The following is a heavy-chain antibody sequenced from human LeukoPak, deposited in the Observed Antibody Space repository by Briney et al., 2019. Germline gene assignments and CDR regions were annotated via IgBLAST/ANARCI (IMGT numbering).Heavy chain of an antibody. Sequence: SETLSLTCTVSGGSISSSSYYWGWIRQPPGKGLEWIGSIYYSGSTYYNPSLKSRVTISVDTSKNQFSLKLSSVTAADTAVYYCARHSSSVYWGQGTPVTVSS. D-gene: IGHD6-6*01. CDR1: GGSISSSSYY. V-gene: IGHV4-39*01. CDR2: IYYSGST. J-gene: IGHJ4*02. CDR3: ARHSSSVY.